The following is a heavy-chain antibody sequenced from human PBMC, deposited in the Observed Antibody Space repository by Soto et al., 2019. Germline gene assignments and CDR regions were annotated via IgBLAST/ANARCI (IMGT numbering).Heavy chain of an antibody. CDR3: ARVPGP. D-gene: IGHD7-27*01. CDR2: IFYSGNT. J-gene: IGHJ5*02. CDR1: GGSITTNSYY. V-gene: IGHV4-39*07. Sequence: TSETLSLTCTVSGGSITTNSYYWGWIRQSPGKGLEWIGNIFYSGNTYYNPSLKSRVTISVDRSKNQFSLKLSSVTAADTAVYYCARVPGPWGQGTLVTVSS.